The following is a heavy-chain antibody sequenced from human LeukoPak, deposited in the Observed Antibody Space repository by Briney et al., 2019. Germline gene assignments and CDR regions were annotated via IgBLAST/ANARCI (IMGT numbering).Heavy chain of an antibody. CDR2: IYYSGNT. Sequence: PSETLSLTCTVSGDSISSSSYFWGWIRQPPGKGLEWIGSIYYSGNTYYNPSLKSRVTISVDTSKNQFSLKLSSVTAADTAVYYCARGEYSSSWGFQHWGQGTLVTVSS. CDR1: GDSISSSSYF. CDR3: ARGEYSSSWGFQH. D-gene: IGHD6-13*01. V-gene: IGHV4-39*07. J-gene: IGHJ1*01.